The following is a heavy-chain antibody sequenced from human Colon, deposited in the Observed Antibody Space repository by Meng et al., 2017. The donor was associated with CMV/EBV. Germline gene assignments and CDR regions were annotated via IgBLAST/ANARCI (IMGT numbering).Heavy chain of an antibody. CDR3: AHGRGWLTDY. Sequence: QIPLKESGPTPVKPTQTLTLTCTFSGFSLRTPEVGVHWIRQPPGKALEWLALIYWDDDNQFRPSLKNRITITKDTSKNQVVLTMTNMDPVDTATYYCAHGRGWLTDYWGQGTLVTVSS. D-gene: IGHD6-19*01. V-gene: IGHV2-5*02. CDR2: IYWDDDN. J-gene: IGHJ4*02. CDR1: GFSLRTPEVG.